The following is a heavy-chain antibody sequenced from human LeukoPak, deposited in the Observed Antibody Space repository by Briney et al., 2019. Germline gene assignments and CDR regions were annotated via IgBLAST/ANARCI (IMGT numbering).Heavy chain of an antibody. CDR1: GFTFDDYA. D-gene: IGHD6-13*01. CDR2: ISWNSGTI. CDR3: AKDGAAAGTYFDY. V-gene: IGHV3-9*01. J-gene: IGHJ4*02. Sequence: GRSLRLSCAASGFTFDDYAMNWVRQAPGKGLEWVSGISWNSGTIGYADSVKGRFTISRDNAKNSLYLQMNSLRAEDTALYYCAKDGAAAGTYFDYWGQGTLVTVSS.